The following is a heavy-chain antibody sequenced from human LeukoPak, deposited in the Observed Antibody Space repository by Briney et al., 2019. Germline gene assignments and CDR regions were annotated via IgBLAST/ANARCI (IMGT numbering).Heavy chain of an antibody. V-gene: IGHV1-2*02. Sequence: ASVKVSCKASGYTFTGYYMHWVRQAPGQGLEWMGWINPNSGGTNYAQKFQGRVTMTRDTSISTAYMELSRLRSDDTAVYYCARDPWDYGGNPVDYWGQGTLVTVSS. D-gene: IGHD4-23*01. CDR2: INPNSGGT. CDR1: GYTFTGYY. CDR3: ARDPWDYGGNPVDY. J-gene: IGHJ4*02.